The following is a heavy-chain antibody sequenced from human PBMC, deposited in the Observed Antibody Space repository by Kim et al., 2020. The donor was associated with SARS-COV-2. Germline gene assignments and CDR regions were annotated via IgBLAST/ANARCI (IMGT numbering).Heavy chain of an antibody. V-gene: IGHV4-39*01. J-gene: IGHJ5*02. D-gene: IGHD6-13*01. Sequence: YNPSLKSRVTISVDTSKNQFSLRLTSVTAADTALDCCARQEATAACFDPWGQGILVTVSS. CDR3: ARQEATAACFDP.